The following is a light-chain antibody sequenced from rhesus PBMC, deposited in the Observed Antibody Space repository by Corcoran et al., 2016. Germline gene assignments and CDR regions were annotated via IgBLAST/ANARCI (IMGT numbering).Light chain of an antibody. CDR2: EVS. Sequence: QAALTQPRSLSGSPGQSVTISCTGTSSDIGGYNYVSWYQHHPNTAPKLMIFEVSKRPSGVSDRFSGYKSGNTASLTISGLQPDDEADYYCSSYAGSNTYICGAGTRLTVL. CDR3: SSYAGSNTYI. V-gene: IGLV2-32*02. CDR1: SSDIGGYNY. J-gene: IGLJ1*01.